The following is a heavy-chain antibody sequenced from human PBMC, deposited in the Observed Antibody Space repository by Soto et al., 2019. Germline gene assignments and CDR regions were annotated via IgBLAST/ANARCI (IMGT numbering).Heavy chain of an antibody. V-gene: IGHV3-33*01. CDR3: ARINGDYGEALDY. CDR2: IWYDGSNK. J-gene: IGHJ4*02. D-gene: IGHD4-17*01. Sequence: QVQLVESGGGVVQPGRSLRLSCAASGFTFSSYGMHWVRQAPGKGLEWVVVIWYDGSNKYYADSVKGRFTISRDNSKNTLYLQMNSLRAEDTAVYYCARINGDYGEALDYWGQGTLVTVSS. CDR1: GFTFSSYG.